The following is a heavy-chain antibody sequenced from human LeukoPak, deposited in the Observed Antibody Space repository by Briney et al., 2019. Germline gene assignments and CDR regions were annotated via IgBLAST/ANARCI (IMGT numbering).Heavy chain of an antibody. CDR2: IYYSGST. CDR1: GGSISSSSYY. V-gene: IGHV4-39*01. D-gene: IGHD3-22*01. Sequence: PSETLSLTCTVSGGSISSSSYYWGWIRQPPGKGLEWIGSIYYSGSTYYNPSLKSRATISVDTSKNQFSLKLSSVTAADTAVYYCARRIAIVTMIVVVTDYYFDYWGQGTLVTVSS. J-gene: IGHJ4*02. CDR3: ARRIAIVTMIVVVTDYYFDY.